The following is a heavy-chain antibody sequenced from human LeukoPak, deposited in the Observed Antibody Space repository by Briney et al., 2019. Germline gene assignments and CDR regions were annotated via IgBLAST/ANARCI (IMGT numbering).Heavy chain of an antibody. CDR3: ARVSSGSYFGYYYYYMDV. V-gene: IGHV3-74*01. Sequence: GGSLRLSCAASGFTFSNYWMHWVGHAPGKGLVWVSRINSDGRSTIYADSVKGRFTISRDNAKNTLYLQMNSLRAEDTAVYYCARVSSGSYFGYYYYYMDVWGKGATVTVSS. J-gene: IGHJ6*03. CDR1: GFTFSNYW. CDR2: INSDGRST. D-gene: IGHD1-26*01.